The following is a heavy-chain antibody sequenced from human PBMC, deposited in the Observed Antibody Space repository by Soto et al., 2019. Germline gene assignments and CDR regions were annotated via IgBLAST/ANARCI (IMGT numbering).Heavy chain of an antibody. J-gene: IGHJ4*02. CDR2: INPNSGGT. CDR1: GYTFTGYY. Sequence: GASVKVSCKASGYTFTGYYMHWVRQAPGQGLEWMGWINPNSGGTNYAQKFQGWVTMTRDTSISTAYMELSRLRSDDTAVYYCARDLRGYSSSWYDYWGQGTLVTVS. D-gene: IGHD6-13*01. CDR3: ARDLRGYSSSWYDY. V-gene: IGHV1-2*04.